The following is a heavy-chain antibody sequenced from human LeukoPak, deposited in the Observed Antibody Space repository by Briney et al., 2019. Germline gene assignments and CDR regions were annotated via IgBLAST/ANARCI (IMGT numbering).Heavy chain of an antibody. CDR3: AKEGRWGSTYYDILTGYWGPHYYYGMDV. CDR2: ISGSGGST. J-gene: IGHJ6*02. V-gene: IGHV3-23*01. Sequence: GGSLRLSCAASGFTFSSYAMSWVRQAPGKGLEWVSAISGSGGSTYYADSVKGRFTISRDNSKNTLYLQMNSLRAEDTAVYYCAKEGRWGSTYYDILTGYWGPHYYYGMDVWGQGTTVTVSS. D-gene: IGHD3-9*01. CDR1: GFTFSSYA.